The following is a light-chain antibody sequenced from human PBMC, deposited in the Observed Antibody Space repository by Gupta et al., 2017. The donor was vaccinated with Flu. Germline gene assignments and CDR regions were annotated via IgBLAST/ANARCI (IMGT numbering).Light chain of an antibody. CDR3: QQYAGSHT. CDR1: QSVSNSY. CDR2: GAS. J-gene: IGKJ2*01. Sequence: GERATLSCRASQSVSNSYLAWYQQKPGRAPRLLIYGASSRATGIPDRFSGSGSGTDFTLTISRLEPEDFAVYYCQQYAGSHTFGQGTKLESK. V-gene: IGKV3-20*01.